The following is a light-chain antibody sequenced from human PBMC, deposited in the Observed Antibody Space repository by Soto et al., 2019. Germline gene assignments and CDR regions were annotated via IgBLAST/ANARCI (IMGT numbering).Light chain of an antibody. CDR1: QGVSGW. CDR3: QQYNSFSKT. Sequence: DIQMTQSPSMLSAFVGDTVTITCRASQGVSGWVAWYQQKPGNAPKLLIYDASTLAAGAPSRFSGSGSGTIYTLTISSLQPDDFATYYCQQYNSFSKTFGQGTNVEVK. J-gene: IGKJ1*01. CDR2: DAS. V-gene: IGKV1-5*01.